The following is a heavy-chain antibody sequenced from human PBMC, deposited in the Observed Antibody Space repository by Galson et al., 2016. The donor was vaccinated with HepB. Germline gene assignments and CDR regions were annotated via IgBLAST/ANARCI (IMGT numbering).Heavy chain of an antibody. CDR3: ARGPATMLLEWLPLEY. CDR1: GYTFTTYY. CDR2: INPSDGNT. J-gene: IGHJ4*02. Sequence: SVKVSCKASGYTFTTYYMHWVRQAPGQGLEWMGIINPSDGNTRYAQKFQGRFTMTKDTTTSTVYMELSSQRSEDTAVYYCARGPATMLLEWLPLEYWGQGALVSVSS. D-gene: IGHD3-3*01. V-gene: IGHV1-46*01.